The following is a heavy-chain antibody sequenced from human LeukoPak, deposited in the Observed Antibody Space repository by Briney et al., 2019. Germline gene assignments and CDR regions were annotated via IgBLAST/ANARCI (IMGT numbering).Heavy chain of an antibody. CDR3: AKEYSSSSRYFQH. J-gene: IGHJ1*01. CDR1: GFTFSSYS. CDR2: ISSSSSTI. V-gene: IGHV3-48*04. Sequence: GGSLRLSCAASGFTFSSYSMNWVRQAPGKGLEWVSYISSSSSTIYYADSVKGRFTISRDNAKNSLYLQMNSLRAEDTAVYYCAKEYSSSSRYFQHWGQGTLVTVSS. D-gene: IGHD6-6*01.